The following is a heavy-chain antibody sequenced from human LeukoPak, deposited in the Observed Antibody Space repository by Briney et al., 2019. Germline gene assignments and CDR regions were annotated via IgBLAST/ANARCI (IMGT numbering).Heavy chain of an antibody. CDR2: ITNDGRNK. J-gene: IGHJ4*02. CDR3: AKTPMTNGWYYFDY. V-gene: IGHV3-30*18. D-gene: IGHD6-19*01. CDR1: GFTFSNYG. Sequence: GGSLRLSCAASGFTFSNYGMHWVRQAPGKGLEWVAVITNDGRNKYYADSVKGRFTISRDNSKDSVYLQMNSLRGEDTAVYYCAKTPMTNGWYYFDYWGQGSLVTVSS.